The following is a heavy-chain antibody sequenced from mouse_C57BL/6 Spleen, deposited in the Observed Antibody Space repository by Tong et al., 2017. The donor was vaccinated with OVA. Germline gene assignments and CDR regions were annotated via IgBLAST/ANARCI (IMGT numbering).Heavy chain of an antibody. CDR1: GDSITSGY. D-gene: IGHD2-10*01. CDR2: ISYSGST. J-gene: IGHJ2*01. Sequence: EVQLQESGPSLVKPSQTLSLTCSVTGDSITSGYWNWIRKFPGNKLEYMGYISYSGSTYYNPSLKSRISITRDTSKNQYSLQLKSVTTEDTATYYCARAYYGSDYFDYWGQGTTLTVSS. CDR3: ARAYYGSDYFDY. V-gene: IGHV3-8*02.